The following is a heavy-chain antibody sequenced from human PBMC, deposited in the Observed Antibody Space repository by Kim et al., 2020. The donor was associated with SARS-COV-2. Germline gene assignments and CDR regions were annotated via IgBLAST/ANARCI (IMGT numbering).Heavy chain of an antibody. J-gene: IGHJ6*02. Sequence: ASVKVSCKASGYTFTSYGISWVRQAPGQGLEWMGWISTYNGNTNYAQRLQGRVTMTTDTSTSTAYMELRSLRSDEPAVYYCARDMFAGMVRGVSTVLDYGMDVWGRGTTGTVSS. CDR1: GYTFTSYG. V-gene: IGHV1-18*04. D-gene: IGHD3-10*01. CDR3: ARDMFAGMVRGVSTVLDYGMDV. CDR2: ISTYNGNT.